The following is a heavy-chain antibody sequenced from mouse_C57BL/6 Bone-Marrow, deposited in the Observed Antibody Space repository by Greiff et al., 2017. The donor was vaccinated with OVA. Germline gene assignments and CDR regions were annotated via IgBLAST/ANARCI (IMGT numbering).Heavy chain of an antibody. CDR2: ISAGGSYT. CDR3: ASQIHYGYYYFDY. CDR1: GFTFSSYA. J-gene: IGHJ2*01. D-gene: IGHD2-2*01. Sequence: EVLLVESGGGLVKPGGSLKLSCAASGFTFSSYAMSWVRQTPEKRLEWVATISAGGSYTYYPDNVKGRFTISRDNAKNNLYLQMSHMKSEDTAMYYCASQIHYGYYYFDYWGQGTTLTVSS. V-gene: IGHV5-4*01.